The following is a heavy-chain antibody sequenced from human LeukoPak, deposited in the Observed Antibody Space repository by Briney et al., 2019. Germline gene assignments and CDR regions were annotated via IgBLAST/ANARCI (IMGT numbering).Heavy chain of an antibody. Sequence: LGESLKISCQGSGYSFTNYWIGWVRQMPGKGLEWMGIIYPGDSDTRYSPSFQGQVTISADKSVSTAYLQWSSLRASDTAVYYCACHTGYCSSMSCFHAVDIWGQGTMVTVSS. V-gene: IGHV5-51*01. D-gene: IGHD2-2*01. CDR3: ACHTGYCSSMSCFHAVDI. J-gene: IGHJ3*02. CDR2: IYPGDSDT. CDR1: GYSFTNYW.